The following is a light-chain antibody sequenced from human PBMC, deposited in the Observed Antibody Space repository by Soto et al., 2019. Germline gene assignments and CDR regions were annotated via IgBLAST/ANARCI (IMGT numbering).Light chain of an antibody. CDR1: TSNIGADYD. CDR3: QSYDSSLSGVV. J-gene: IGLJ2*01. Sequence: QSVLTQPPSVSGAPGQRVTISCTGSTSNIGADYDVHWYQHHPGTAPKVLIYGNTNRPSGVPDRFSGSKSGTSASLAITGLQAEDEADYYCQSYDSSLSGVVFGGGTKLTVL. V-gene: IGLV1-40*01. CDR2: GNT.